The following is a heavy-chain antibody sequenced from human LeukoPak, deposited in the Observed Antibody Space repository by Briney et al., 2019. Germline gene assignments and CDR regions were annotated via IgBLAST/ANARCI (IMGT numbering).Heavy chain of an antibody. CDR1: GYTFTGYY. Sequence: ASVKVSCKASGYTFTGYYMHWVRQAPGQGLEWMGWINPNSGGTNYAQKFQGRVTMTRDTSIGTAYMELSRLRSDDTAVYYCARESRYNWNDNWFDPWGQGTLVTVSS. J-gene: IGHJ5*02. D-gene: IGHD1-1*01. CDR3: ARESRYNWNDNWFDP. CDR2: INPNSGGT. V-gene: IGHV1-2*02.